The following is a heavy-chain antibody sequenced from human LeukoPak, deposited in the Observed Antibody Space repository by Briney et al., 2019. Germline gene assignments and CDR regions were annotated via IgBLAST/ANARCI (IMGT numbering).Heavy chain of an antibody. CDR1: GFTFSSYW. CDR3: ARARSYCSSTSCRNVNFDY. D-gene: IGHD2-2*01. CDR2: IKQDGSEK. V-gene: IGHV3-7*01. J-gene: IGHJ4*02. Sequence: GGSLRLSWAASGFTFSSYWMSWVRQAPGNGLDSVANIKQDGSEKYYVDSVKGRFTISRDNAKNSLYLQMNSLRAEDTAMYYCARARSYCSSTSCRNVNFDYWGQGTLVTVSS.